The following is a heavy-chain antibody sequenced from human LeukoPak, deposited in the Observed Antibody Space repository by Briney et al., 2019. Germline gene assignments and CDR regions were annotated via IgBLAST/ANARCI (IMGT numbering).Heavy chain of an antibody. CDR2: IYHSGST. CDR1: GGSISSSNW. J-gene: IGHJ4*02. V-gene: IGHV4-4*02. D-gene: IGHD1-1*01. CDR3: ARRGRWKGYFDY. Sequence: PSETLSLTCAVSGGSISSSNWWSWVRQPPGKGLEWIGEIYHSGSTNYNPSLKSRVTISVDTSKNQFSLKLSSVTAADTAVYYCARRGRWKGYFDYWGQGTLVTVSS.